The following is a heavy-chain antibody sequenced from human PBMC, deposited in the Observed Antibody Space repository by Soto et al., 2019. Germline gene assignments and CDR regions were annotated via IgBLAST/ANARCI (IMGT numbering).Heavy chain of an antibody. V-gene: IGHV3-23*01. CDR1: GFTFSSYA. D-gene: IGHD2-2*01. CDR2: ISSSGAGT. CDR3: AKNKGCSTTTCHWNAFDI. Sequence: EVQLLESGGGLVQPGGSLRLSCAASGFTFSSYALSWVRQAPGKGLEWVSAISSSGAGTYYADSVKGRFTISRDNSKNTVFLQMNSLRAEDTAVYYCAKNKGCSTTTCHWNAFDIWGQGTMVTVSS. J-gene: IGHJ3*02.